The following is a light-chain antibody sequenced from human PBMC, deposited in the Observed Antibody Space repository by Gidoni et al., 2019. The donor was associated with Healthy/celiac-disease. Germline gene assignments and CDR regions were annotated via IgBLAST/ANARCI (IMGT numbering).Light chain of an antibody. Sequence: DIQMTQSPSSLSASVGDRVTITCRASQSMSSYLNWYQQKPGKAPKLLIYAASSLQSGVPSRISGSGSGTDFTLTISSLQPEDFATYYCQQSYSTPETFGQGTKVEIK. CDR2: AAS. CDR1: QSMSSY. CDR3: QQSYSTPET. J-gene: IGKJ1*01. V-gene: IGKV1-39*01.